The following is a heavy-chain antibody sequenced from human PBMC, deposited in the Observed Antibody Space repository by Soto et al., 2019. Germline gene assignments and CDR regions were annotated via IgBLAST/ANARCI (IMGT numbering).Heavy chain of an antibody. Sequence: HPGGSLRLSCAASGFTFSSYAMSWVRQAPGKGLEWVSAISGSGGSTYYADSVKGRFTISRDNSKNTLYLQMNSLRAEDTAVYYCAKAGYCSGGSCYDYFDYWGQGTLVTVSS. CDR1: GFTFSSYA. CDR2: ISGSGGST. D-gene: IGHD2-15*01. CDR3: AKAGYCSGGSCYDYFDY. V-gene: IGHV3-23*01. J-gene: IGHJ4*02.